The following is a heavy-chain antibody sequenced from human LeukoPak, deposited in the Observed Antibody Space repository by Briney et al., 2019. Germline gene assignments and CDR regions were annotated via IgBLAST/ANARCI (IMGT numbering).Heavy chain of an antibody. CDR3: AASIVADF. J-gene: IGHJ4*02. CDR2: IYSDGGT. D-gene: IGHD5-12*01. Sequence: PGGSLRLSCAVSGFPVSGNYMNWVCQAPGKGLEWVSLIYSDGGTYYADSVKGRFTISRDNSKNALYLQMNSLRTEDTAVYYCAASIVADFWGQGTLVTVSS. V-gene: IGHV3-66*02. CDR1: GFPVSGNY.